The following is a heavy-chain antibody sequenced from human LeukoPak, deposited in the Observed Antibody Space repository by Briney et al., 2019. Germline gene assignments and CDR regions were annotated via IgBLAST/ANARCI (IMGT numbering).Heavy chain of an antibody. CDR2: IYYSGST. CDR3: ASIFYGDYYYYYYMDV. V-gene: IGHV4-39*07. J-gene: IGHJ6*03. CDR1: GGSISSSSYY. D-gene: IGHD4-17*01. Sequence: SETLSLTCTVSGGSISSSSYYWGWIRQPPGKGLEWIGSIYYSGSTYYNPSLKSRVTISVDTSKNQFSLKLSSETAADTAVYYCASIFYGDYYYYYYMDVWGKGTTVTVSS.